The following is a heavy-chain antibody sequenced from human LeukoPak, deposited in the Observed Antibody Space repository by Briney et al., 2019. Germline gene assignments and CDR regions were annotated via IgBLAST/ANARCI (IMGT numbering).Heavy chain of an antibody. J-gene: IGHJ6*04. V-gene: IGHV4-59*01. CDR2: IYYSGST. D-gene: IGHD4-11*01. Sequence: SETLSLTCTVSGGSISSYYWSWIRQPPGKGLEWTGYIYYSGSTNYNPSLKSRVTISVDTSKNQFSLKLSSVTAADTAVYYCARVSGSNYYYGMDVWGKGTTVTVSS. CDR1: GGSISSYY. CDR3: ARVSGSNYYYGMDV.